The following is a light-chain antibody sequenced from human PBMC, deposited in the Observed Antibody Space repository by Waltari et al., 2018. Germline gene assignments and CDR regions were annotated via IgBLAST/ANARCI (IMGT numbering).Light chain of an antibody. CDR2: AAS. Sequence: EVVLTQSPGTLSLSPRERATLSCRASQCVSKYLAWYQQRPGQAPRLLIYAASTRATGIPDRFSGSGSGTDFSLTISRLEPEDFAVYYCQNHERLPATFGQGTKVEIK. CDR3: QNHERLPAT. V-gene: IGKV3-20*01. J-gene: IGKJ1*01. CDR1: QCVSKY.